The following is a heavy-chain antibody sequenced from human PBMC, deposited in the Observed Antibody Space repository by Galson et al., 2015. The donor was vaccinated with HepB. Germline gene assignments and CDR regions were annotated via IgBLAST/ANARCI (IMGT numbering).Heavy chain of an antibody. CDR1: GFTFSSYW. D-gene: IGHD3-22*01. CDR2: INSDGITT. CDR3: ARVAGGSSGYSYFVPEFYFDP. J-gene: IGHJ4*02. V-gene: IGHV3-74*01. Sequence: SLRLSCAASGFTFSSYWMHWVRQGPGKGLVWVSRINSDGITTSYADSVKGRFTISRDNAKNTLYLQMNSLRAEDTAVYYCARVAGGSSGYSYFVPEFYFDPWGQGTLVTVSS.